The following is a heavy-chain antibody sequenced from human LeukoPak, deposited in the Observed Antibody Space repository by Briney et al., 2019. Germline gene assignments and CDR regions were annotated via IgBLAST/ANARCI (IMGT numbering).Heavy chain of an antibody. CDR2: INPKSGGT. Sequence: ASVKVSCKASGYTFTDCYIHWVRQAPGQGLEWMGWINPKSGGTVHAQKFQDRLTMTRDTSISTASMELNRLKSDDTAIYYCTREVATSNYFDPWGQGTLLTISS. J-gene: IGHJ5*02. D-gene: IGHD1-7*01. V-gene: IGHV1-2*02. CDR1: GYTFTDCY. CDR3: TREVATSNYFDP.